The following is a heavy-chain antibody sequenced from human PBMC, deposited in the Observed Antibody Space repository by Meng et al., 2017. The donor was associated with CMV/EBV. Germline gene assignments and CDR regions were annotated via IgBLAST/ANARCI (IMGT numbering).Heavy chain of an antibody. CDR1: GFTFSSFA. CDR3: ASAAIFGIRLYFDY. CDR2: ISYDGSNK. J-gene: IGHJ4*02. V-gene: IGHV3-30*04. Sequence: GESLKISCAASGFTFSSFAMHWVRQAPGKGLEWVAVISYDGSNKYYADSVKGRFTISRDNSKNTLYLQMNSLRAEDTAVYYCASAAIFGIRLYFDYWGQGTLVTVSS. D-gene: IGHD3-3*01.